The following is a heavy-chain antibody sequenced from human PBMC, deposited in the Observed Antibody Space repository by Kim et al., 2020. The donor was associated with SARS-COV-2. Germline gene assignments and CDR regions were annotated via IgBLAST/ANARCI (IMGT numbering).Heavy chain of an antibody. D-gene: IGHD3-3*01. CDR1: GYTFTSYA. J-gene: IGHJ6*02. V-gene: IGHV7-4-1*02. CDR2: INTNTGNP. CDR3: ARDSRSSIFGVVIGSPYGMDV. Sequence: ASVKVSCKASGYTFTSYAMNWVRQAPGQGLEWMGWINTNTGNPTYAQGFTGRFVFSLDTSVSTAYLQNSSLKAEDTAVYYCARDSRSSIFGVVIGSPYGMDVWGQGTTVTVSS.